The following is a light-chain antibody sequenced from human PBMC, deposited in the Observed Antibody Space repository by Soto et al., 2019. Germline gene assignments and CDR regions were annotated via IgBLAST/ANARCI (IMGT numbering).Light chain of an antibody. CDR3: QQRTNWPLT. CDR2: DAS. V-gene: IGKV3-11*01. Sequence: EIVLTQSPATLSFSPGERATLSCRASQSVDKYLVWYQQKPGQAPRLLIYDASSRATGIPARFSGSGSGTDFTLTITSLEPEDFAVYYCQQRTNWPLTFGGRTKLEIK. J-gene: IGKJ4*01. CDR1: QSVDKY.